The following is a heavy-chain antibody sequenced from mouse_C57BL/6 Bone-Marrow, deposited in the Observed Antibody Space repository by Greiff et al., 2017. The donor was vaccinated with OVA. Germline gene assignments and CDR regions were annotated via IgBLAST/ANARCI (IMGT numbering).Heavy chain of an antibody. D-gene: IGHD3-2*01. J-gene: IGHJ2*01. V-gene: IGHV1-80*01. Sequence: VKLMESGAELVKPGASVKISCKASGYAFSSYWMNWVKQRPGKGLEWIGQIYPGDGDTNYNGKFKGKATLTADKSSSTAYMQLSSLTSEDSAVYFCAKDSSPYYFDYWGQGTTLTVSS. CDR2: IYPGDGDT. CDR1: GYAFSSYW. CDR3: AKDSSPYYFDY.